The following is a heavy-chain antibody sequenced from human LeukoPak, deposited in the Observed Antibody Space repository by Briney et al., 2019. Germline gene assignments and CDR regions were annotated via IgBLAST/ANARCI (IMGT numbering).Heavy chain of an antibody. CDR3: AIRPGGDYAPFDY. D-gene: IGHD4-17*01. CDR1: GGTFSSYA. V-gene: IGHV1-69*05. Sequence: SVKVSCKASGGTFSSYAISWVRQAPGQGLEWMGGIIPIFGTANYAQKFQGRVTITTDESTSTAYMELSSPRSEDTAVHYCAIRPGGDYAPFDYWGQGTLVTVSS. J-gene: IGHJ4*02. CDR2: IIPIFGTA.